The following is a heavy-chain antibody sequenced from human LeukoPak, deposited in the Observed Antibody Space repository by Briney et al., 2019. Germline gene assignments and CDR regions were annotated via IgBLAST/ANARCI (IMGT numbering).Heavy chain of an antibody. CDR2: ISSSSSTI. J-gene: IGHJ4*02. Sequence: AGSLRLSCAASGFTFSTYSMNWVRQVPGMGLEWVSYISSSSSTIFYADSVKGRFTISRDNAKNSLYLQMNSLRDEDTAVYYCARMHYFDYWGQGTRDRVSS. CDR3: ARMHYFDY. V-gene: IGHV3-48*02. CDR1: GFTFSTYS.